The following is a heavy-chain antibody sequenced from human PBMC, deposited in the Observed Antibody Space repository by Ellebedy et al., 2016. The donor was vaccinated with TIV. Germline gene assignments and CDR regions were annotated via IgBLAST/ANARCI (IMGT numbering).Heavy chain of an antibody. CDR1: GFTFSSYW. Sequence: GGSLRLSXAASGFTFSSYWMSWVRQAPGKGLEWVANIKQDGSEKYYVDSVKGRFTISRDNAKNSLYLQMNSLRAEDTALYYCAKGGGVGVRGVIPPYYYYYYGMDVWGQGTTVTVSS. CDR3: AKGGGVGVRGVIPPYYYYYYGMDV. CDR2: IKQDGSEK. V-gene: IGHV3-7*03. D-gene: IGHD3-10*01. J-gene: IGHJ6*02.